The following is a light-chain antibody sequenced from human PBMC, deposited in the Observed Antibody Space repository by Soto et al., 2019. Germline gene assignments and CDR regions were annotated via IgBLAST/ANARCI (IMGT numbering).Light chain of an antibody. V-gene: IGLV2-14*01. CDR1: SSDIGGYNY. CDR2: DVS. CDR3: SSYTSSSTLYV. Sequence: QSVLTQPASVSGSPGQSITISCTGTSSDIGGYNYVSWYQQHPGKAPKLMIYDVSNRPSGVSNRFSGSNSGNTASLTISGLQAEDEADYYCSSYTSSSTLYVFGTGTKSPS. J-gene: IGLJ1*01.